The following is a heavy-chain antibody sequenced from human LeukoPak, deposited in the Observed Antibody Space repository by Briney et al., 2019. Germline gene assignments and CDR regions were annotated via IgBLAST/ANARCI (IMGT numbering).Heavy chain of an antibody. Sequence: GGSLRLSCAASGFTFSSYAMHWVRQAPGKGLEWVAVMSYDGSNKYYADSVKGRFTISRDNSKNTLYLQMNSLRAEDTAVYYCASEVTPYCSSTSCSDYWGQGTLVTVSS. CDR2: MSYDGSNK. J-gene: IGHJ4*02. CDR1: GFTFSSYA. D-gene: IGHD2-2*01. CDR3: ASEVTPYCSSTSCSDY. V-gene: IGHV3-30-3*01.